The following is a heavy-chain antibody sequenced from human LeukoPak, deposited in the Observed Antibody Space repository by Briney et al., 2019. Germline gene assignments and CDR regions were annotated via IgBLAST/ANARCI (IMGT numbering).Heavy chain of an antibody. Sequence: GASVKVSCKASGYTFTGYYMHWVRQAPGQGLEWMGRINPNSGGTKYSQKFQGRVTITRDTSASTAYMELSSLRSEDTAVYYCAREQSRKLGFDPWDQGTLVTVSS. CDR3: AREQSRKLGFDP. D-gene: IGHD1-1*01. V-gene: IGHV1-2*06. CDR2: INPNSGGT. CDR1: GYTFTGYY. J-gene: IGHJ5*02.